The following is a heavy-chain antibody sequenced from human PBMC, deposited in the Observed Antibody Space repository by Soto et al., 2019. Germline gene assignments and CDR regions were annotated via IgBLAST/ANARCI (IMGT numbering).Heavy chain of an antibody. Sequence: LRLSCAASGFTFSSYAMSWVRQAPGKGLEWVSAISGSGGSTYYADSVKGRFTISRDNSKNTLYLQMNSLRAGDTAVYYCAKDGQWLAGAWFDPWGQGTLVTVSS. V-gene: IGHV3-23*01. D-gene: IGHD6-19*01. CDR3: AKDGQWLAGAWFDP. J-gene: IGHJ5*02. CDR2: ISGSGGST. CDR1: GFTFSSYA.